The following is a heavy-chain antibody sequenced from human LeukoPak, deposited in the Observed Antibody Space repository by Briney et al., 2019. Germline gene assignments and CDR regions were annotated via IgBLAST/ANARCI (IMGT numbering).Heavy chain of an antibody. Sequence: QSGGSLRLSCEASGFTFSNYGMNWVRQAPGKGLEWVSGISGGVYNTYYADSVKGRFTISRDNSKNTLYLQMNSLRAEDTAVYYCARFGRMTATWYYYYYMDVWGKGTTVTISS. J-gene: IGHJ6*03. CDR3: ARFGRMTATWYYYYYMDV. CDR2: ISGGVYNT. D-gene: IGHD2-21*02. CDR1: GFTFSNYG. V-gene: IGHV3-23*01.